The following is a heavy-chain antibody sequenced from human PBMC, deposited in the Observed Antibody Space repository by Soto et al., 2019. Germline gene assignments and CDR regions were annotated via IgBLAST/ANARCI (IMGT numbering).Heavy chain of an antibody. V-gene: IGHV3-23*01. D-gene: IGHD1-26*01. CDR3: AKAASQVGATILSLFDY. CDR2: ISGSGGST. CDR1: GFTFSSYA. J-gene: IGHJ4*02. Sequence: GGSLRLSCAASGFTFSSYAMSWVRQAPGKGLEWVSAISGSGGSTYYADSVKGRFTISRDNSKNTLYLQMNSLRAEDTAVYYCAKAASQVGATILSLFDYWGQGTLVTVS.